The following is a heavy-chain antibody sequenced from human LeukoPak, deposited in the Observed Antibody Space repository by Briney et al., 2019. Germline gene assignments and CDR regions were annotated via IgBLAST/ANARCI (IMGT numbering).Heavy chain of an antibody. CDR2: ISGSGGRT. V-gene: IGHV3-23*01. D-gene: IGHD2-21*02. J-gene: IGHJ4*02. CDR3: SKNEGVVTASSSSH. CDR1: GFTFSGYA. Sequence: GGSLRLSCAASGFTFSGYAMTWVRQAPGKGLEWVSGISGSGGRTHYADSVKGRFTISRDNTKNTLYLQMNRLRAEDTAVYYCSKNEGVVTASSSSHWGQGTLGTVSS.